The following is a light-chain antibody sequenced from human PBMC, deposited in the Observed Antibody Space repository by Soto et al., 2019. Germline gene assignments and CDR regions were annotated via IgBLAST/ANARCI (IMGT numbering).Light chain of an antibody. Sequence: IQMTPSPSSLSASVGDRVTITCRASQTISNYLNWYQQKPGKAPKLLIYEASSLESGVPSRFSGSGSGTEFTLTIGGLQPDDFATYYCQQFNSYPITFGQGTRREIK. J-gene: IGKJ5*01. CDR2: EAS. CDR1: QTISNY. CDR3: QQFNSYPIT. V-gene: IGKV1-13*02.